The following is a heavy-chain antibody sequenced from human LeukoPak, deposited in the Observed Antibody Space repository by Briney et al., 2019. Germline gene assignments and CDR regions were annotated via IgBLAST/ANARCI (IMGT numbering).Heavy chain of an antibody. J-gene: IGHJ4*02. CDR2: IKSETDGGTT. D-gene: IGHD2-15*01. V-gene: IGHV3-15*01. Sequence: GGSLRLSCAASGFTFSNAWMTWVRQAPGKGLEWVGRIKSETDGGTTDYAAPVKGRFTISRDDSKSIAYLQMNSLKTEDTAVYYCTRGKGDQGWYWGQGTLVTVSS. CDR1: GFTFSNAW. CDR3: TRGKGDQGWY.